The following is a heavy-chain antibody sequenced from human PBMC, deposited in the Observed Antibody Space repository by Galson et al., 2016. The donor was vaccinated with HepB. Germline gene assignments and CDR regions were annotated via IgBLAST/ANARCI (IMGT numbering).Heavy chain of an antibody. Sequence: ETLSLTCTVSGGSVSSGSYYWSWIRQPPGKGLEWIGYIFHNGNTNYNPSLKSRVSISVDTSKTQFSLKLNSLTAADTAVYYCARDRGIGARYFDLWGRGTLVTVSS. J-gene: IGHJ2*01. D-gene: IGHD1-26*01. CDR3: ARDRGIGARYFDL. CDR1: GGSVSSGSYY. V-gene: IGHV4-61*01. CDR2: IFHNGNT.